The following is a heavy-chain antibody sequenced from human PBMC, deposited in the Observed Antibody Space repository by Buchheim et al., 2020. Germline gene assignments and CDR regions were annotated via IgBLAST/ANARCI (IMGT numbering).Heavy chain of an antibody. Sequence: QVQLVESGGGVVQPGRSLRLSCAASGFTFSSYAMHWVRQAPGKGLEWVAVISYDGSNKYYADSVKGRFTISRDNSKNTLYLQMNSLRAEDTAVYYCARDKGLGLRSPDYWGQGTL. CDR1: GFTFSSYA. CDR3: ARDKGLGLRSPDY. J-gene: IGHJ4*02. CDR2: ISYDGSNK. V-gene: IGHV3-30-3*01.